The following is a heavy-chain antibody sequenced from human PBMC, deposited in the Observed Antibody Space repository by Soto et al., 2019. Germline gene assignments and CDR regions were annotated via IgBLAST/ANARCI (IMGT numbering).Heavy chain of an antibody. J-gene: IGHJ4*02. CDR1: GYTFTSYY. V-gene: IGHV1-46*01. D-gene: IGHD3-16*02. CDR3: ARVAGHYVWGSYREYYFDY. Sequence: GASVKVSCKASGYTFTSYYMHWVRQAPGQRLAWMGIINPSGGSTSYAQKCQGRVTMTRDTSTSTVYMELSSLRSEDTAVYYCARVAGHYVWGSYREYYFDYWGQGTLVTVSS. CDR2: INPSGGST.